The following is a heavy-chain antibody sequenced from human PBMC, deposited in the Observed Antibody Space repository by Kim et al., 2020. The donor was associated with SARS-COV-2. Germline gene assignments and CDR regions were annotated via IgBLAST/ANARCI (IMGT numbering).Heavy chain of an antibody. CDR2: IDPSDSYT. V-gene: IGHV5-10-1*01. Sequence: GESLKISCKGSGYSFTSYWISWVRQMPGKGLEWMGRIDPSDSYTNYSPSFQGHVTISADKSISTAYLQWSSLKASHTAMYYCARRHCSGGSFYSSDYWGQGTLVTVSS. CDR3: ARRHCSGGSFYSSDY. D-gene: IGHD2-15*01. J-gene: IGHJ4*02. CDR1: GYSFTSYW.